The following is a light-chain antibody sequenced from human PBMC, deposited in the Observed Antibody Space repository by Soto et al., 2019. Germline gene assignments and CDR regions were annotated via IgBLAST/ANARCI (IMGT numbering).Light chain of an antibody. CDR2: DAS. V-gene: IGKV1-5*01. CDR1: QSISSW. CDR3: QQYNTYSPT. J-gene: IGKJ1*01. Sequence: DIQMTQSPSTLSASVGDRVTISCRASQSISSWLAWDQQKPGKAPNVLIYDASRLESGVPARFSGTGSGTEVTLTINTLQPDDFATYYCQQYNTYSPTCGQGTKVEIK.